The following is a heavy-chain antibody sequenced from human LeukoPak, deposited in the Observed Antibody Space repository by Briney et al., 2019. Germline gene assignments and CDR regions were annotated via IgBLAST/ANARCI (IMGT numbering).Heavy chain of an antibody. J-gene: IGHJ5*02. D-gene: IGHD3-22*01. V-gene: IGHV4-59*01. CDR2: IYYSGST. CDR3: ASTPLDYYYDSSGVRFDP. CDR1: GGSISSYY. Sequence: PSETLSLTCTVSGGSISSYYWSWIRQPPGKGLEWIGYIYYSGSTNYNPSLKSRVTISVDTSKNQFSLKLSSVTAADTAVYYCASTPLDYYYDSSGVRFDPWGQGTLVTVSS.